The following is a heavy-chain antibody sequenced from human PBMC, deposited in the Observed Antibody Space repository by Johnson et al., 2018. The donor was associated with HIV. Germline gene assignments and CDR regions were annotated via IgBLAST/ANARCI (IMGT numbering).Heavy chain of an antibody. CDR2: IWYDGSNK. Sequence: QVQLVESGGGLVKPGGSLRLSCAASGFTFSSYAMHWVRQAPGKGLEWVAVIWYDGSNKYYADSVKGRFTISRDNSKNTLYLQMNSLRAEDTAVYYCAKVLGEMATFDAFDIWGQGTLVIVSS. CDR1: GFTFSSYA. CDR3: AKVLGEMATFDAFDI. V-gene: IGHV3-33*08. J-gene: IGHJ3*02. D-gene: IGHD5-24*01.